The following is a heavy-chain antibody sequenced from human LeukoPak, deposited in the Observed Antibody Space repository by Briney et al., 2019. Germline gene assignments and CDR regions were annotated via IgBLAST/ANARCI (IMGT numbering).Heavy chain of an antibody. D-gene: IGHD3-10*01. CDR2: IYPGDSDT. CDR3: ARTYYYGSGSYPFDY. Sequence: PGESLKISCKGSGYSFTSYWIGRVRQMPGKGLGWMGIIYPGDSDTRYSPSFQGQVTISADKSISTAYLQWSSLKASDTAMYYCARTYYYGSGSYPFDYWGQGTLVTVSS. CDR1: GYSFTSYW. V-gene: IGHV5-51*01. J-gene: IGHJ4*02.